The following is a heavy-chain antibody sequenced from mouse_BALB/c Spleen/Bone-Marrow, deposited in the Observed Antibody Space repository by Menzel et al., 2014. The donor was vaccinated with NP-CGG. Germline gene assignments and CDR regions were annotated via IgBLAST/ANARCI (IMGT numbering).Heavy chain of an antibody. Sequence: QVQLKQSGAELARPGASLKMSCRTSGYTFTSYTVHWIKQRPGQGLEWIGYINPSSNYTNYNQKFKDKATLTADKSSNTAYMQLSSLTSEDSAVYYCARSMIIYFAMDYWGQGTSVTVSS. V-gene: IGHV1-4*01. CDR2: INPSSNYT. J-gene: IGHJ4*01. CDR3: ARSMIIYFAMDY. D-gene: IGHD2-3*01. CDR1: GYTFTSYT.